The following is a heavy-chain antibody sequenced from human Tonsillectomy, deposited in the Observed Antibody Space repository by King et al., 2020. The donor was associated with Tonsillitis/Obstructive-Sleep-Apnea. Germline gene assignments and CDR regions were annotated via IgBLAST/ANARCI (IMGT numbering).Heavy chain of an antibody. CDR3: AKISSWEFLRYLDY. V-gene: IGHV3-23*01. CDR2: ISGSGATT. D-gene: IGHD3-10*01. J-gene: IGHJ4*02. Sequence: VQLLESGGLLLQPGGSLRLSCAASGFTFSTYAMSWVRQAPGKGLEWVSSISGSGATTYYAYSVKGRFTISRDNSKNTLYLQMNTLRAEDTAIYYCAKISSWEFLRYLDYWGQGTLVTVYS. CDR1: GFTFSTYA.